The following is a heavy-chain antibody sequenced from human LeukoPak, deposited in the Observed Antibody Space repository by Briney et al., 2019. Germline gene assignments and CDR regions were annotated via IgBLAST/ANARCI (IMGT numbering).Heavy chain of an antibody. CDR2: INPNSGGT. CDR1: GYTFTGHY. J-gene: IGHJ4*02. CDR3: ARDAFTGFSSSWYGDY. Sequence: ASVKVSCKASGYTFTGHYMHWVRQAPGQGLEWMGWINPNSGGTKFGQKFQGRVTMTRDTSISTAYMELSGLTSDDTAVYYCARDAFTGFSSSWYGDYRGQGTLVTVSS. V-gene: IGHV1-2*02. D-gene: IGHD6-13*01.